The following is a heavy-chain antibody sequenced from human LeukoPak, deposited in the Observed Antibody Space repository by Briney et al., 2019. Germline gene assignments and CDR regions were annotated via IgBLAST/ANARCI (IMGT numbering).Heavy chain of an antibody. D-gene: IGHD3-3*01. V-gene: IGHV3-30*02. J-gene: IGHJ6*04. Sequence: GGSLRLSCAASGFTFSSYGMHWVRQAPGKGLEWVAFIRYDGSNKYYADSVKGRFTISRDNSKNTLYLQMNSLRAEDTAVYYCAKEQIFGVVITGVDVWGKGTTVTVSS. CDR2: IRYDGSNK. CDR3: AKEQIFGVVITGVDV. CDR1: GFTFSSYG.